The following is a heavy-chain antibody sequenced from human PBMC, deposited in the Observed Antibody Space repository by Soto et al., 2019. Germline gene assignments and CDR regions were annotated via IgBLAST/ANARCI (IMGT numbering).Heavy chain of an antibody. Sequence: QVQLVQSGAEVKKPGSSVKVSCKASGGTFSSYAISWVRQAPGQGLEWMGGIIPIFGTANYAQKFQGRVTITADESTSTAYMELSSVRSEDTAVYYCARLITMIVVVTHYDYGMDVWGQGTTVTVSS. D-gene: IGHD3-22*01. CDR3: ARLITMIVVVTHYDYGMDV. CDR1: GGTFSSYA. J-gene: IGHJ6*02. CDR2: IIPIFGTA. V-gene: IGHV1-69*01.